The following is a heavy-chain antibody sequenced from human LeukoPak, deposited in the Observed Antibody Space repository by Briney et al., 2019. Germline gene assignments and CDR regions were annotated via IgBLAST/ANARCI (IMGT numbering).Heavy chain of an antibody. V-gene: IGHV3-53*01. CDR1: GFTVSSKY. Sequence: GGSLRLSCAASGFTVSSKYMSWVRQTPGKGLQWVALIYSSGDTYTADSVKGRFTISRDNSKNTLYLQMNSLRAEDTAVYFCARETLAGFDYWGQGTLVTVSS. CDR2: IYSSGDT. D-gene: IGHD6-19*01. J-gene: IGHJ4*02. CDR3: ARETLAGFDY.